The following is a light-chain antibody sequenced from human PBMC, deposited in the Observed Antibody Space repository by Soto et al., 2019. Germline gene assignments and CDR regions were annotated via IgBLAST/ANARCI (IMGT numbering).Light chain of an antibody. CDR1: QSVRDN. V-gene: IGKV3-15*01. CDR3: QQYDHWPPYT. J-gene: IGKJ2*01. CDR2: RAS. Sequence: EILLTQSPGALAVSPGEVATLSCRASQSVRDNLAWYQQKPGQAPRLXXYRASIRATGVPARFSGSGSGTDFTLTISSVQSEDFAIYYGQQYDHWPPYTFGQGTKVDIK.